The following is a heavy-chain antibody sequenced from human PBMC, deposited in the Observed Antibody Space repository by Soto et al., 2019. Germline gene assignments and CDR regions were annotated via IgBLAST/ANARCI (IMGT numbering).Heavy chain of an antibody. J-gene: IGHJ6*02. Sequence: SETLSLTCTVSGGSISSGGYYWSWIRQHPGKGLEWIGYIYYSGSTYYNPSLKSRVTISVDTSKNQFSLKLSSVTAADTAVYYCARDRRAYYYDSSGYPSEPKMPYYYGMDVWGQGTTATVSS. CDR2: IYYSGST. D-gene: IGHD3-22*01. CDR3: ARDRRAYYYDSSGYPSEPKMPYYYGMDV. V-gene: IGHV4-31*03. CDR1: GGSISSGGYY.